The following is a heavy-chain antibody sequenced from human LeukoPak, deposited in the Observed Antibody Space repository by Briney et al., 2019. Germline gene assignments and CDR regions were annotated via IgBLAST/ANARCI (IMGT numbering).Heavy chain of an antibody. D-gene: IGHD3-9*01. V-gene: IGHV3-11*01. CDR3: ATSSTAKLGERYFDWFPQSVWPGAFDI. CDR1: GFTFSDYY. J-gene: IGHJ3*02. CDR2: ISSSGSTI. Sequence: GGSLRLSCAASGFTFSDYYMSWIRQAPGKGLEWVSYISSSGSTIYYADSVKGRFTISRDNAKNSLYLQMNSLRAEDTAVYYCATSSTAKLGERYFDWFPQSVWPGAFDIWGQGTMVTVSS.